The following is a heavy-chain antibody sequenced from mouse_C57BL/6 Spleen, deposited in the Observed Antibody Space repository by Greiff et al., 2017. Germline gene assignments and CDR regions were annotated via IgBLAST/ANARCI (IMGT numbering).Heavy chain of an antibody. D-gene: IGHD1-1*01. CDR2: IYPGDGDT. CDR1: GYAFSSYW. V-gene: IGHV1-80*01. CDR3: ARLGYGSSYGFDY. Sequence: QVQLQQSGAELVKPGASVKISCKASGYAFSSYWMNWVKQRPGKGLEWIGQIYPGDGDTNYNGKFKGKATLTADKSSSTAYMQLSSLTSEDSAVYFCARLGYGSSYGFDYWGQGTTLTVSS. J-gene: IGHJ2*01.